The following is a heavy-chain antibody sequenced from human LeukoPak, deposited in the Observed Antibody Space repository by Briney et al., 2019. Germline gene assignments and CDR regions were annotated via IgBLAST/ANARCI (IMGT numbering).Heavy chain of an antibody. V-gene: IGHV1-69*13. D-gene: IGHD3-16*01. CDR1: GGTFSSYA. CDR2: IIPIFGTA. J-gene: IGHJ4*02. CDR3: ARSHLGGGGHNEIDY. Sequence: SVKVSCKASGGTFSSYAISWVRQAPGQGLEWMGGIIPIFGTANYAQKFQGRVTITADESTSTAYMELSSLRSEDTAMYYCARSHLGGGGHNEIDYWGQGTLVTVSS.